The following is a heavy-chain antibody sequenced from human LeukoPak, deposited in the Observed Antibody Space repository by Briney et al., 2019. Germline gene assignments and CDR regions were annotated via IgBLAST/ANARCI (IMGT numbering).Heavy chain of an antibody. J-gene: IGHJ5*02. D-gene: IGHD3-3*01. CDR3: ARHYYDLWSGYHWFDP. CDR1: GGSISSYY. Sequence: SETLSLTCTVSGGSISSYYWSWIRQPPGKGLEWIGYIYYSGSTNYNPSLKSRVTISVDTSKNQFSLKLSSVTAADTAVYYCARHYYDLWSGYHWFDPWGQGTLVTVSS. CDR2: IYYSGST. V-gene: IGHV4-59*08.